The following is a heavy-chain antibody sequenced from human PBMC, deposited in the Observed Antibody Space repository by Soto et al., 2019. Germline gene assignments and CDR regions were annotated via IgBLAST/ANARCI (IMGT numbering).Heavy chain of an antibody. CDR2: IDPSDSYT. J-gene: IGHJ6*02. D-gene: IGHD6-6*01. CDR3: ARPGSSSLYYYYGMDV. CDR1: GYSFTSYW. Sequence: PGESLKISCKGSGYSFTSYWISWVRQMPGKGLEWMGRIDPSDSYTNYSPSFQGHVTISADKSISTAYLKWSSLKASDTAMYYCARPGSSSLYYYYGMDVWGQGTTVTVSS. V-gene: IGHV5-10-1*01.